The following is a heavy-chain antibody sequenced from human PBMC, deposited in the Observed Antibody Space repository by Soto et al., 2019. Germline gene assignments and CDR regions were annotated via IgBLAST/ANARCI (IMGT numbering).Heavy chain of an antibody. CDR1: GYTFTDYD. Sequence: QEQLVQSGAEVKKPGASVKVSCKTSGYTFTDYDINWVRQATGQGLEWIGWMNPNSGETGYAQKFQGRVTMTRSASLSTAYLELSSLRSEDTAVYYCARSPGVFDYWGQGTLVTVSS. CDR2: MNPNSGET. V-gene: IGHV1-8*01. CDR3: ARSPGVFDY. J-gene: IGHJ4*02. D-gene: IGHD3-10*01.